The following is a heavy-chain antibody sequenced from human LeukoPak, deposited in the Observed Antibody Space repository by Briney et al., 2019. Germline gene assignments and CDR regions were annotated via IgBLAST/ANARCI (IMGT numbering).Heavy chain of an antibody. CDR3: ARDSSGWYGLLDY. Sequence: ASVKVSCKASGYTFTSYAMHWVRQAPGQRLEWMGWINAGNGNTKYSQKFQGRVTITRDTSASTAYMELSSLRSEDTAVYYCARDSSGWYGLLDYWGQGTLVTVFS. J-gene: IGHJ4*02. CDR2: INAGNGNT. V-gene: IGHV1-3*01. D-gene: IGHD6-19*01. CDR1: GYTFTSYA.